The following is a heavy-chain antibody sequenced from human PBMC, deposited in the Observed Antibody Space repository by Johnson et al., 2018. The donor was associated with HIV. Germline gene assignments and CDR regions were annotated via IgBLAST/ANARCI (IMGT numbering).Heavy chain of an antibody. CDR1: GFTFSSYG. V-gene: IGHV3-30*02. Sequence: QMQLVESGGGVVQPGGSLRLSCAASGFTFSSYGMHWVRQAPGKGLAWVAFIRYDGSNKYYADSVKGRFTISTDNSKNTLYLQMNSLRVEDTAVYYCAKDIRLVSAYYDILSGTSFDAFDIWGQGTMVTVSS. CDR3: AKDIRLVSAYYDILSGTSFDAFDI. D-gene: IGHD3-9*01. CDR2: IRYDGSNK. J-gene: IGHJ3*02.